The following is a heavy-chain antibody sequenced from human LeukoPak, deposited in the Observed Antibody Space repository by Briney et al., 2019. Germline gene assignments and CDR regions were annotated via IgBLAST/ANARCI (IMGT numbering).Heavy chain of an antibody. CDR3: ARGQRSLPRIYLDSGGYKKFLDQDAFDI. CDR1: GFTFSSYS. Sequence: GGSLRLSCTAFGFTFSSYSMNWVRQAPGKGLEWVSYISTSGSFIYYADSMKGRFTISRDNARNSLFLQINSLRADDTAVYYCARGQRSLPRIYLDSGGYKKFLDQDAFDIWGQGTMVTVSS. CDR2: ISTSGSFI. J-gene: IGHJ3*02. D-gene: IGHD3-22*01. V-gene: IGHV3-21*01.